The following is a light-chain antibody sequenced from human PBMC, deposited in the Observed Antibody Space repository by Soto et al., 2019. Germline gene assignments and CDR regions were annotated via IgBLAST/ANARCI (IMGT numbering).Light chain of an antibody. Sequence: QSVLAQPPSVSGAAGQSVTISCSGSSSNIGAGYDVHWYQQFPGGAPKSLIFGNYNRPSGVPNRSSGSRSGSSASLAIAGLQPEDEAFYYCQAYDDGLSGAVFGAGTKVTVL. CDR3: QAYDDGLSGAV. CDR1: SSNIGAGYD. J-gene: IGLJ1*01. CDR2: GNY. V-gene: IGLV1-40*01.